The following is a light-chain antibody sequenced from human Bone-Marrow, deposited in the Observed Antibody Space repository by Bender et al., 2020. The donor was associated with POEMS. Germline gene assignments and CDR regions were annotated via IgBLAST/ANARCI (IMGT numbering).Light chain of an antibody. CDR1: SGVNVDTYR. CDR2: YKSDSDK. CDR3: MIWHSSAWV. V-gene: IGLV5-45*03. Sequence: QAVLTQPSSLSASPGASASLTCTLRSGVNVDTYRIYWYHQRPGSPPQYLLRYKSDSDKQQGSGVPSRFSGSKDVSANAGILLISGLQSEDEADYYCMIWHSSAWVFSGGTKLTVL. J-gene: IGLJ3*02.